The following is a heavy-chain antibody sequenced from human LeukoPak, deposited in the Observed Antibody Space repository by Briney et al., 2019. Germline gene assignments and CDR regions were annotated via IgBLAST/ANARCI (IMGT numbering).Heavy chain of an antibody. J-gene: IGHJ4*02. CDR2: IWYDGSNK. D-gene: IGHD6-19*01. CDR1: RFTFSSYG. Sequence: PGGSLRLSCAASRFTFSSYGMHWVRQAPGKGLEWVAVIWYDGSNKYYADSVKGRFTISRDNSKNTLYLHMNSLRAEDTAAYYCARDQWLVPDYWGQGTLVTVSS. CDR3: ARDQWLVPDY. V-gene: IGHV3-33*01.